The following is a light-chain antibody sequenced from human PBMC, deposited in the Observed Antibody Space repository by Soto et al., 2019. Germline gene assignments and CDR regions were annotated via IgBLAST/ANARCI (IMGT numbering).Light chain of an antibody. Sequence: QSVLTQPASVSGSPGQSITISCTGTSSDVGSYNLVSWYQQHPGKAPKLMIYEGSKRPSGVSNRFSGSKSGNTASLTISGLQAEDEADYYCCSYADSNYVFGTGTKVTVL. CDR1: SSDVGSYNL. J-gene: IGLJ1*01. CDR2: EGS. CDR3: CSYADSNYV. V-gene: IGLV2-23*01.